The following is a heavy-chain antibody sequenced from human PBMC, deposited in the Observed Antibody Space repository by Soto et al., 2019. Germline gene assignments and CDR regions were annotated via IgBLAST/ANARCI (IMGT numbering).Heavy chain of an antibody. J-gene: IGHJ6*02. CDR2: ISGSGGST. D-gene: IGHD1-26*01. CDR3: AKDGAEKTFYYYYGMDV. Sequence: PGESLRPASAASGLTASSYAMSWVRQAPGKGLEWVSAISGSGGSTYYADSVKGRFTISRDNSKNTLYLQMNSLRAEDTAVYYCAKDGAEKTFYYYYGMDVWGQGTTVTVSS. V-gene: IGHV3-23*01. CDR1: GLTASSYA.